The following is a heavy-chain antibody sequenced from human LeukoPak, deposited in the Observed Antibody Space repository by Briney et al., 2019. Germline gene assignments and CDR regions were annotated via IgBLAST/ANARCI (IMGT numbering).Heavy chain of an antibody. CDR2: ISAYNGNT. CDR1: GYTFTSYG. V-gene: IGHV1-18*01. J-gene: IGHJ4*02. Sequence: PEASVKVSCKASGYTFTSYGISWVRQALGQGLEWMGWISAYNGNTNYAQKLQGRVTMTTDTSTSTAYMELRSLRSDDTAVYYCARGPSSHYGGAFDYWGQGTLVTVSS. CDR3: ARGPSSHYGGAFDY. D-gene: IGHD4-23*01.